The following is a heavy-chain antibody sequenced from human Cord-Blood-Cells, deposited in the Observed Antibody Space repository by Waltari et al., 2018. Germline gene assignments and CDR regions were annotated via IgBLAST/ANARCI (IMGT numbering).Heavy chain of an antibody. D-gene: IGHD6-6*01. CDR1: GFTFDDYD. CDR3: AKGVYSSSFYYFDY. Sequence: EVQLVESGGGLVQPGRSLRLSCAASGFTFDDYDMHWVRQAPGKGLEGVSGISWNSGSIGYADSVKGRFTISRDNAKNSLYLQMNSLRAEDTALYYCAKGVYSSSFYYFDYWGQGTLVTVSS. CDR2: ISWNSGSI. V-gene: IGHV3-9*01. J-gene: IGHJ4*02.